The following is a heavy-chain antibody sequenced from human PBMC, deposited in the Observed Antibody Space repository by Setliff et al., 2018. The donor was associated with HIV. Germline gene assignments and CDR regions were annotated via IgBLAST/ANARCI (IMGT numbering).Heavy chain of an antibody. CDR2: IYHSGRT. CDR1: GYSISSGYY. CDR3: ARDIQAAGTGWFDP. D-gene: IGHD6-13*01. V-gene: IGHV4-38-2*02. J-gene: IGHJ5*02. Sequence: SSETLSLTCAVSGYSISSGYYWGWIRQPPGKGLEWIGSIYHSGRTYYNPSLKSRVTISLDTSKNQFSLKLSSVTAADTAVYYCARDIQAAGTGWFDPWGQGTRVTVS.